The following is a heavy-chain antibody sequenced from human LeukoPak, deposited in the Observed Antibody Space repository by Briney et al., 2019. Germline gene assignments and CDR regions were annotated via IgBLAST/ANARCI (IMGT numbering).Heavy chain of an antibody. CDR2: ISRGGNTI. V-gene: IGHV3-48*04. CDR1: GFIFSTLS. J-gene: IGHJ4*02. CDR3: ASNTGYSYGYFDY. D-gene: IGHD5-18*01. Sequence: PGGSLRLSCAASGFIFSTLSMNWVRQAPGKGLEWVSYISRGGNTIYYSDSVKGRFTISRDTAKNSLYLQMNSLRAEDTAVYYCASNTGYSYGYFDYWGQGTLVTVSS.